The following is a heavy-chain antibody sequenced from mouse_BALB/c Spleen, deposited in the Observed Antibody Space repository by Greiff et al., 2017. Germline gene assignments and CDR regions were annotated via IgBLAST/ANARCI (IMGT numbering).Heavy chain of an antibody. V-gene: IGHV1-66*01. Sequence: VQLQQSGPELVKPGASVKISCKASGYSFTSYYIHWVKQRPGQGLEWIGWIFPGSGNSKSNEKFKGKATLTADTSSSTAYMQLSSLTSEASAGYVCARSERSCGYDWYFDVWGEGTTVTVSS. J-gene: IGHJ1*01. CDR2: IFPGSGNS. CDR1: GYSFTSYY. CDR3: ARSERSCGYDWYFDV. D-gene: IGHD1-2*01.